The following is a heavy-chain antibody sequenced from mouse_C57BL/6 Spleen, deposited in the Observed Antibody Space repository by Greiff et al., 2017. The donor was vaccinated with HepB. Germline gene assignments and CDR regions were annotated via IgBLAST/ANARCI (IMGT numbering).Heavy chain of an antibody. J-gene: IGHJ1*03. CDR3: ARAGSSYWYFDV. CDR1: GYTFTSYW. D-gene: IGHD1-1*01. CDR2: IYPGSGST. Sequence: QVQLQQPGAELVKPGASVKMSCKASGYTFTSYWITWVKQRPRQGLEWIGDIYPGSGSTNYNEKFKSKATLTVDTSSSTAYMQLSSLTSEDSAVYYWARAGSSYWYFDVWGTGTTVTVSS. V-gene: IGHV1-55*01.